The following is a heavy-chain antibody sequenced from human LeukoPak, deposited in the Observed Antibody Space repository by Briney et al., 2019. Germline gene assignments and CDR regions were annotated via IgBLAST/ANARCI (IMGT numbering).Heavy chain of an antibody. Sequence: GGSLRLSCAASGFTFSSYSMNWVRQAPGKGLEWVSSISSSSSYIYYADSVKGRFTISRDNSKNTLYLQMNSLRAEDTAAYHCAKGRNEDGDAALNYWGQGTLVTVSS. V-gene: IGHV3-21*04. CDR1: GFTFSSYS. CDR3: AKGRNEDGDAALNY. CDR2: ISSSSSYI. D-gene: IGHD4-17*01. J-gene: IGHJ4*02.